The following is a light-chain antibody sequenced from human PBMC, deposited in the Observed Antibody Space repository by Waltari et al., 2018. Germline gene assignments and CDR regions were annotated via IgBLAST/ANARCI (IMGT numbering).Light chain of an antibody. CDR3: QQRDEWPRT. CDR1: QNVRHY. J-gene: IGKJ1*01. V-gene: IGKV3-11*01. CDR2: DAS. Sequence: EVVLTQSPATLSLSPGERATLSCRASQNVRHYLAWYQQKPGQAPRLLIVDASNRATGIPDSFSGSGSGTDFTLTIDSLEADDFAVYYCQQRDEWPRTFGQGTQVEIK.